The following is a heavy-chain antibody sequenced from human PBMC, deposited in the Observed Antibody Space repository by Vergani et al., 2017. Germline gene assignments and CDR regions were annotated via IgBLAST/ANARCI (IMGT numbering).Heavy chain of an antibody. CDR3: ARGRSWRGAYYGMDV. Sequence: QLQLQESGPGLVKPSETLSLTCAVYGGSFSGYYWSWIRQPPGKGLEWIGEINHSGSTNYNPSLKSRVTISVDTSKNQFSLKLSSVTAADTAVYYCARGRSWRGAYYGMDVWGQGTTVTVSS. CDR1: GGSFSGYY. J-gene: IGHJ6*02. V-gene: IGHV4-34*01. D-gene: IGHD1-26*01. CDR2: INHSGST.